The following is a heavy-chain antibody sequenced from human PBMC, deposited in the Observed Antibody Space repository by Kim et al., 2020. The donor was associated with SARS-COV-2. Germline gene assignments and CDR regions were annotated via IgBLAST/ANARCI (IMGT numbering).Heavy chain of an antibody. D-gene: IGHD4-17*01. V-gene: IGHV3-21*01. Sequence: GGSLRLSCAASGFTFSSYSMNWVRQAPGKGLEWVSSISSSSSYIYYADSVKGRFTISRDNAKNSLYLQMNSLRAEDTAVYYCARDRYGDYPRVGWYFDLWGRGTLVTVSS. J-gene: IGHJ2*01. CDR3: ARDRYGDYPRVGWYFDL. CDR1: GFTFSSYS. CDR2: ISSSSSYI.